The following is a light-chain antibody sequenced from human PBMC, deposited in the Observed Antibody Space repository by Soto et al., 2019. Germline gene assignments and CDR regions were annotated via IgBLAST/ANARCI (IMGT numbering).Light chain of an antibody. Sequence: QSVLTQPPSVSAAPGQKVTISCSGTTANLGTNYVSWYQQLPGTVPKLPIYENDKRPSGIPDRFSGSKSGSSATLAITGLLTGDEADYFCATWETSLTGVAFGGGTKLTVL. CDR1: TANLGTNY. V-gene: IGLV1-51*01. CDR2: END. J-gene: IGLJ3*02. CDR3: ATWETSLTGVA.